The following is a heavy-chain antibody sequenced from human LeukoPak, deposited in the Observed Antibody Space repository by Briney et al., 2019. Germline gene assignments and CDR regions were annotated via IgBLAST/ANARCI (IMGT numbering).Heavy chain of an antibody. Sequence: ASVKVSCKASGYTFTNYFIHWVRQSPGQGLEWMGIINPSGGITIYAQKFQGRVTMTRDMSTSTVYMELSSLTSEDTAVYYCARDPDDYTPSYAFDIWGQGTMVTVSS. CDR2: INPSGGIT. CDR1: GYTFTNYF. J-gene: IGHJ3*02. V-gene: IGHV1-46*01. CDR3: ARDPDDYTPSYAFDI. D-gene: IGHD4-11*01.